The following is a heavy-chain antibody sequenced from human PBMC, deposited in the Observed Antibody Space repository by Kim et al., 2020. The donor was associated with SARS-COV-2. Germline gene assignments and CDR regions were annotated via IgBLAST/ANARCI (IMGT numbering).Heavy chain of an antibody. Sequence: ASVKVSCKASGYTFTSHGISWVRQAPGQGLEWMGWISAYNGNRDYAQNLQGRVTMTTDTSTSTVYMELRSLRSDDTAVYYCARAVYCGGDCYFRSGAFDIWGQRTMVTVPS. CDR1: GYTFTSHG. V-gene: IGHV1-18*01. J-gene: IGHJ3*02. CDR3: ARAVYCGGDCYFRSGAFDI. CDR2: ISAYNGNR. D-gene: IGHD2-21*01.